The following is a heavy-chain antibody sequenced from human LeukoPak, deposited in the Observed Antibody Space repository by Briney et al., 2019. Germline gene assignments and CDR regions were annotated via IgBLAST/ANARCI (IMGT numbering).Heavy chain of an antibody. V-gene: IGHV1-69*13. J-gene: IGHJ5*02. D-gene: IGHD2-2*01. Sequence: ASVKVSCKASGGTFSSYAISWVRQAPGQGLEWMGGIIPIFGTANYAQKFQGRVTITADESTSTAYMELSSLRSEDTAVYYCARDERDRYCSSTSCSNWFDPWGQGTLVTVSS. CDR2: IIPIFGTA. CDR1: GGTFSSYA. CDR3: ARDERDRYCSSTSCSNWFDP.